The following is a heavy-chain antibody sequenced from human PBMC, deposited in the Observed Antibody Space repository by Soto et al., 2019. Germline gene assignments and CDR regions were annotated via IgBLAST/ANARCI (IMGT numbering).Heavy chain of an antibody. V-gene: IGHV2-5*01. CDR3: AHTKDSSGFLTS. Sequence: QITLKESGPTLVKPTQTITLTCSFSGFSLSAYGVRVIWFRQPPGETLEWLALIHGNDDKRYSPYLKSRLTITKDTSKTQVVLTLTNLDPLDSGTYFCAHTKDSSGFLTSWGQGNLVTVSS. CDR1: GFSLSAYGVR. CDR2: IHGNDDK. J-gene: IGHJ5*02. D-gene: IGHD3-22*01.